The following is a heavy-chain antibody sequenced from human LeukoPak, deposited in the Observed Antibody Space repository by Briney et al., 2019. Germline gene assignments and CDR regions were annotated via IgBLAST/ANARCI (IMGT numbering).Heavy chain of an antibody. J-gene: IGHJ4*02. Sequence: SETLSLTCTVSGGSISSYYWSWIRQPPGKGLEWIGYIYYSGSTNYNPSLKSRVTISVDTSKNQFSLKLSSVTAADTAVCYCARHSVDTEPDYWGQGTLVTVSS. D-gene: IGHD1-14*01. CDR2: IYYSGST. CDR1: GGSISSYY. CDR3: ARHSVDTEPDY. V-gene: IGHV4-59*08.